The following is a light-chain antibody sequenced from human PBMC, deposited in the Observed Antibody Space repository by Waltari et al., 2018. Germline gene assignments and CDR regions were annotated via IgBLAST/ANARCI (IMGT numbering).Light chain of an antibody. CDR3: QVWDANTDPGV. V-gene: IGLV3-21*01. CDR2: YDN. J-gene: IGLJ1*01. CDR1: NIESKS. Sequence: SYVLTQPPSVSVAPGETARITCGGNNIESKSVHWYRQRPGQAPVVVISYDNDRAAGIPERFSCSNSGNTATLTISRVEAGDEADYYCQVWDANTDPGVFGTGTEVTVL.